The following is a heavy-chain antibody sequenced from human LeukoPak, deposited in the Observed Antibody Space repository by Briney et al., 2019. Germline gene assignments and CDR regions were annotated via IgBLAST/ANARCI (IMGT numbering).Heavy chain of an antibody. CDR1: GFPFDDFG. CDR3: AMVRGVRWGWFDY. J-gene: IGHJ4*02. Sequence: GGSLRLSCAASGFPFDDFGMSWVRQAPGKGLEWVSAISGSGGSTYYADSVKGRFTISRDNSKNTLYLQMNSLRAEDTAVYYCAMVRGVRWGWFDYWGQGTLVTVSS. V-gene: IGHV3-23*01. D-gene: IGHD3-10*01. CDR2: ISGSGGST.